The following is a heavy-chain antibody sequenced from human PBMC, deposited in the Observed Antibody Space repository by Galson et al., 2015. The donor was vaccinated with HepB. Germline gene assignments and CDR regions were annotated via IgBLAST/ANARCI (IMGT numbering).Heavy chain of an antibody. CDR1: GFTFSNYW. CDR3: ARDRSLGSDFDY. D-gene: IGHD6-25*01. CDR2: INSDGSGT. Sequence: SLRLSCAASGFTFSNYWMHWVRQDPGKGLVWVARINSDGSGTSYGDSVKGRFIISRDNAKNTLYLQMNSLRREDTAVYYCARDRSLGSDFDYWGRGTLVTGSS. V-gene: IGHV3-74*01. J-gene: IGHJ4*02.